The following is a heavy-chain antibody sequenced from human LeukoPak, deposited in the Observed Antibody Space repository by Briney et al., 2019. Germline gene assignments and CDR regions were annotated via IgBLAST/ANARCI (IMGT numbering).Heavy chain of an antibody. CDR2: IYYSGST. CDR1: GGSISSSSYY. J-gene: IGHJ4*02. CDR3: ARYRGQVGYSYGLRGYYFDY. Sequence: PSETLSLTCTVSGGSISSSSYYWGWIRQPPGKGLEWIGSIYYSGSTYYNPSLKSRVTISVDTSKNQFSLKLSSVTAADTAVYYCARYRGQVGYSYGLRGYYFDYWGQGTLVTVSS. V-gene: IGHV4-39*01. D-gene: IGHD5-18*01.